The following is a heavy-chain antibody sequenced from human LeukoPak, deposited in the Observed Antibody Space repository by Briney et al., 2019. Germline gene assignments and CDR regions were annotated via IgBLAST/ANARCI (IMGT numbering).Heavy chain of an antibody. J-gene: IGHJ4*02. Sequence: SETLSLTCTVSGGALNSTRYHWGWIRQPPGKGLEWIGTIYNRGSTFYNPSLESRVTISVGTSKNQFSLRLTSETAADTAVYHCARVGYDRSGYCLRPFDYWGQGTLVTVSS. V-gene: IGHV4-39*01. CDR1: GGALNSTRYH. CDR2: IYNRGST. CDR3: ARVGYDRSGYCLRPFDY. D-gene: IGHD3-22*01.